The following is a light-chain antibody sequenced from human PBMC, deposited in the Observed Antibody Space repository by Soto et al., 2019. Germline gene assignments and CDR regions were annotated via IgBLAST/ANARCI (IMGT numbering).Light chain of an antibody. CDR3: QQLRSYPST. J-gene: IGKJ4*01. Sequence: DIPMTQSPSSVSASIGDRVTISCRASQSIYKWLVWYQQKPGKAPKLLIYAASSLQSGVPSRFSGSGFGTDFTLTISSLQAEDFASYFCQQLRSYPSTFGGGTKVEIK. CDR2: AAS. V-gene: IGKV1-12*02. CDR1: QSIYKW.